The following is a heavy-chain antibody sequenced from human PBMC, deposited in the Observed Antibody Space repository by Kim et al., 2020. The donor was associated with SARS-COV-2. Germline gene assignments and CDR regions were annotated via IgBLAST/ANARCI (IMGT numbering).Heavy chain of an antibody. J-gene: IGHJ6*02. CDR1: GYTLTELS. V-gene: IGHV1-24*01. Sequence: ASVKVSCKVSGYTLTELSMHWVRQAPGKGLEWMGGFDPEDGETIYAQKFQGRVTMTEDTSTDTAYMELSSLRSEDTAVYYCAIMASHPSPAANYDFWSGYFRRGVPKALDVWGQGTTVTVSS. CDR2: FDPEDGET. CDR3: AIMASHPSPAANYDFWSGYFRRGVPKALDV. D-gene: IGHD3-3*01.